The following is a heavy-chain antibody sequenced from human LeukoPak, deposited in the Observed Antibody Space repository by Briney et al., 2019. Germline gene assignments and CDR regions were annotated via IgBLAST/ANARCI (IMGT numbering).Heavy chain of an antibody. J-gene: IGHJ4*02. CDR1: GFSFSSYA. CDR2: ISGSGGST. V-gene: IGHV3-23*01. CDR3: AKEIRNGEMATIPGLFDY. Sequence: GGSLRLSCAASGFSFSSYAMTWVRQPPGKGLEWVSSISGSGGSTYYADSVKGRFTISSDNSKNTLYLQMNSLRPEDTAVYYCAKEIRNGEMATIPGLFDYWGQGTLVTVSS. D-gene: IGHD5-24*01.